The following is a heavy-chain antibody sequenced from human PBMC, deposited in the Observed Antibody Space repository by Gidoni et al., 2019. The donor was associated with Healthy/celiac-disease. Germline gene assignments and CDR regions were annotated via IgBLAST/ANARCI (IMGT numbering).Heavy chain of an antibody. CDR3: AREPEDYYDSSGPLRV. CDR1: GGTFSSYA. V-gene: IGHV1-69*06. CDR2: IIPSFGTA. J-gene: IGHJ4*02. Sequence: QVQLVQSGAEVKKPGSSVKVSCKASGGTFSSYAISWVRQAPGQGLEWMGGIIPSFGTANYAQKFQGRVTITADKSTSTAYMELSSLRSEDTAVYYCAREPEDYYDSSGPLRVWGQGTLVTVSS. D-gene: IGHD3-22*01.